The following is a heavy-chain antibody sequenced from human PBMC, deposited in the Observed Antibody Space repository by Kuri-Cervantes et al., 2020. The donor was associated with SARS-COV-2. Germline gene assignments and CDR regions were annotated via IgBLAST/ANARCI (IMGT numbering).Heavy chain of an antibody. V-gene: IGHV6-1*01. CDR3: AGGNSGWTNYYFYVDV. D-gene: IGHD6-19*01. CDR1: GDSVSSFSAA. J-gene: IGHJ6*03. CDR2: TYYRSKWYN. Sequence: SQTLSLTCAISGDSVSSFSAAWNWIRQSPSRGLEWLGRTYYRSKWYNDYAVFVQGRITINADTSKNQFSLQLNSVTPEDTAIYYCAGGNSGWTNYYFYVDVWGKGATVTVSS.